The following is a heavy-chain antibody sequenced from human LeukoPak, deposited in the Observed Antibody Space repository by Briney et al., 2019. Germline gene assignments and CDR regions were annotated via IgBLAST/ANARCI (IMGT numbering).Heavy chain of an antibody. CDR1: GGSISSYY. Sequence: SETLSLTCTVSGGSISSYYWSWIRQPPGKGLEWIGYIYYSGSTNYNPSLKSRATISVDTSKNQFSLKLSSVTAADTAVCYCARAVGYYYGSGSYNNYYYMDVWGKGTTVTVSS. J-gene: IGHJ6*03. CDR2: IYYSGST. CDR3: ARAVGYYYGSGSYNNYYYMDV. D-gene: IGHD3-10*01. V-gene: IGHV4-59*01.